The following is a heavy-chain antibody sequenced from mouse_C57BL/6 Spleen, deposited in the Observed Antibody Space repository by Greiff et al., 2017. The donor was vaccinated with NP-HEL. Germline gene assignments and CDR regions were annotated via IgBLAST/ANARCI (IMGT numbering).Heavy chain of an antibody. CDR1: GYTFTDYY. Sequence: EVQLQQSGPELVKPGASVKISCKASGYTFTDYYMNWVKQSHGKSLEWIGDINPNNGGTSYNQKFKGKATLTVDKSSSTAYMELRSLTSEDSAVYYCARSDGSAGFAYWGQGTLVTVSA. V-gene: IGHV1-26*01. D-gene: IGHD1-1*01. CDR2: INPNNGGT. CDR3: ARSDGSAGFAY. J-gene: IGHJ3*01.